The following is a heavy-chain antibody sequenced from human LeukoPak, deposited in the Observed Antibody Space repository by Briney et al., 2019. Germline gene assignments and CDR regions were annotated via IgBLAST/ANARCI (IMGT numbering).Heavy chain of an antibody. CDR3: AKRSLAAAGTPAPFFDY. Sequence: GGSLKLSCAASGFTFSNYAMSWVRQAPGKGLEWVSAISGGGGSTYYADSVKGRFTISRDNSKNTLYLQMNSLRADDTAVYYCAKRSLAAAGTPAPFFDYWGQGTLVTASS. V-gene: IGHV3-23*01. D-gene: IGHD6-13*01. J-gene: IGHJ4*02. CDR1: GFTFSNYA. CDR2: ISGGGGST.